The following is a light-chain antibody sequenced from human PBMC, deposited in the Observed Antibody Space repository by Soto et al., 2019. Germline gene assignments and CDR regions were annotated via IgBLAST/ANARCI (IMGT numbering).Light chain of an antibody. CDR1: SGHSSYA. J-gene: IGLJ2*01. Sequence: QLVLTQSPSASASLGASVKLTCTLSSGHSSYAIAWHQQQPEKGPRYLMKLNSDGSQSKGDGIPDRFSGSSSGAERYLTISSLQSEEEADYYCQTWGTGIQVFGGGTQSTVL. V-gene: IGLV4-69*01. CDR2: LNSDGSQ. CDR3: QTWGTGIQV.